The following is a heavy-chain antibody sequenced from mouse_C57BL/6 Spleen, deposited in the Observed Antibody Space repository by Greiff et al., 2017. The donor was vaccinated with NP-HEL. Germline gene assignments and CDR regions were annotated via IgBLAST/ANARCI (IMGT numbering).Heavy chain of an antibody. CDR3: AKRVGYYYGSSYGYYYAMDY. Sequence: QVQLQQPGAELVKPGASVKLSCKASGYTFTSYWMQWVKQRPGQGLEWIGEIDPSDSYTNYNQKFKGKATLTVDTSSSTAYMQLSSLTSEDSAVYYCAKRVGYYYGSSYGYYYAMDYWGQGTSVTVSS. CDR2: IDPSDSYT. J-gene: IGHJ4*01. V-gene: IGHV1-50*01. CDR1: GYTFTSYW. D-gene: IGHD1-1*01.